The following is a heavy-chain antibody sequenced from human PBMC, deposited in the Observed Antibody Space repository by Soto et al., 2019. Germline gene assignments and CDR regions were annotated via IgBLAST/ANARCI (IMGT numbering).Heavy chain of an antibody. CDR2: ISSSSSYI. Sequence: PGGSMRLSCAASGFTFSSYSMNWVRQAPGKGLEWVSSISSSSSYIYYADSVKGRFTISRDNAKNSLYLQMNSLRAEDTAGYYCARGQEPTSWYSYYGMVAWGQGTIVTVSS. V-gene: IGHV3-21*01. CDR3: ARGQEPTSWYSYYGMVA. D-gene: IGHD1-1*01. CDR1: GFTFSSYS. J-gene: IGHJ6*02.